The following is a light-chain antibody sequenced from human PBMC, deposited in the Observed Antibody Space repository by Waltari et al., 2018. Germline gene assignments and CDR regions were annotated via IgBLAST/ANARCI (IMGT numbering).Light chain of an antibody. V-gene: IGKV3-15*01. CDR2: DAS. J-gene: IGKJ2*03. CDR3: QQYNDWYS. Sequence: EKVMTQSPATLSVSPGGVVTLSCRASQGIASNLAWYQYRPGQAPRLLIYDASTRASVIPSRVSGSWSGTEFTLTISGLQSDDSALYYCQQYNDWYSFGQGTKLEI. CDR1: QGIASN.